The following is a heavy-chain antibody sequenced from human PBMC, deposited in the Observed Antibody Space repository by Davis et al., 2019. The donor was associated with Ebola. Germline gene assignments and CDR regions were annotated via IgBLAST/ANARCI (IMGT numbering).Heavy chain of an antibody. V-gene: IGHV3-74*01. D-gene: IGHD3-3*01. CDR2: INGDGSST. Sequence: GESLKISCAAPGFTFSSYWMSWVRQAPGKGLVWVSRINGDGSSTNYADSVKGRFTISRDNAKNTLYLQMNSLRVEDTAVYYCARDAEWLSAFSKWGQGTLVTVSS. J-gene: IGHJ4*02. CDR1: GFTFSSYW. CDR3: ARDAEWLSAFSK.